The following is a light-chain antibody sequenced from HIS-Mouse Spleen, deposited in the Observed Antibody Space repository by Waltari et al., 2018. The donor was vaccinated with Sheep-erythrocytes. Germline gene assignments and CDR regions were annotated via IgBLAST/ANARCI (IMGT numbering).Light chain of an antibody. Sequence: AIQLTPSPSSLSASAGDRVTITCRASQGISSSLAWYQQKPGKAPKLMIYDASSLESGVPSRVSGSGSATDFTLTISSLQPEDFATYYCQQFNSYLYTFGQGTKLEIK. CDR2: DAS. CDR3: QQFNSYLYT. CDR1: QGISSS. J-gene: IGKJ2*01. V-gene: IGKV1-13*02.